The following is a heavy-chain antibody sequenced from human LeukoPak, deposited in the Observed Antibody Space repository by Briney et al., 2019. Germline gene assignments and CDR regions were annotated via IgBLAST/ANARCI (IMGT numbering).Heavy chain of an antibody. CDR3: ARGAGDDTSGSRMKGAFDY. J-gene: IGHJ4*02. V-gene: IGHV3-7*05. Sequence: GGSLRLSCAASGFTFSSYWMSWVRQAPGKGLEWVANIKQDGSEKYYVDSVKGRFTISRHIPRNTLYLQMNSLRAEDTAVYYCARGAGDDTSGSRMKGAFDYWGQGTLVTVSS. CDR2: IKQDGSEK. D-gene: IGHD3-22*01. CDR1: GFTFSSYW.